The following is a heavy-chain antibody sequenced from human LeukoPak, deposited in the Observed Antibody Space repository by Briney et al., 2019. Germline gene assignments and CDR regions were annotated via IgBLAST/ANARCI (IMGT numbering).Heavy chain of an antibody. Sequence: PGGSLRLSCAASGFTFSSYEMNWVRQAPGKGLEWVSGISGSGGSTDYADSVKGRFTISRDNSKNTVYLQMNSLRAEDTAVYYCAKDRKTIGGDYYYYYMDVWGKGTTVTVSS. V-gene: IGHV3-23*01. CDR1: GFTFSSYE. CDR3: AKDRKTIGGDYYYYYMDV. CDR2: ISGSGGST. D-gene: IGHD4/OR15-4a*01. J-gene: IGHJ6*03.